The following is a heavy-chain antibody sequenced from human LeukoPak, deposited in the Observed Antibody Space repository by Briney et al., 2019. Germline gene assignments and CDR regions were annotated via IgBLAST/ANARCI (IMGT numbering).Heavy chain of an antibody. J-gene: IGHJ4*02. D-gene: IGHD3-22*01. CDR1: GYTFTSYD. CDR2: MNPNSGNT. CDR3: ARVNYDSSGYYSGLSDY. V-gene: IGHV1-8*01. Sequence: ASVKVSCKASGYTFTSYDINWVRQATGQGLEWMGWMNPNSGNTGYAQKFQGRVTMTRNTSISTAYMELSSLRSEDTAVHYCARVNYDSSGYYSGLSDYWGQGTLVTVSS.